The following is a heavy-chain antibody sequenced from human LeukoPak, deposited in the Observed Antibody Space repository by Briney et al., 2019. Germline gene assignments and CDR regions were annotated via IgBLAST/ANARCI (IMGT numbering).Heavy chain of an antibody. D-gene: IGHD3-10*01. CDR3: ARPAYGSGSYLAY. Sequence: SETLSLTCAVYGGAFSGYYWSWIRQPPGKGLEWIREVNHDGSTNHNPSLKSRVTMSVDTSKNQFSLKLTSVTAADTAVYYCARPAYGSGSYLAYWGQGTLLTVSS. V-gene: IGHV4-34*01. CDR1: GGAFSGYY. CDR2: VNHDGST. J-gene: IGHJ4*02.